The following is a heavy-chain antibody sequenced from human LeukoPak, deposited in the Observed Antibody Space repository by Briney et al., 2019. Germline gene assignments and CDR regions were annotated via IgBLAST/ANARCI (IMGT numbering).Heavy chain of an antibody. Sequence: ASVKVSCKASGGTFSSYAISWVRQATGQGLEWMGWMNPNSGNTGYAQKFQGRVTMTRNTSISTAYMELSSLRSEDTAVYYCARGNKGDSSGYYTYYYYYGMDVWGQGTTVTVSS. CDR3: ARGNKGDSSGYYTYYYYYGMDV. CDR1: GGTFSSYA. CDR2: MNPNSGNT. J-gene: IGHJ6*02. V-gene: IGHV1-8*02. D-gene: IGHD3-22*01.